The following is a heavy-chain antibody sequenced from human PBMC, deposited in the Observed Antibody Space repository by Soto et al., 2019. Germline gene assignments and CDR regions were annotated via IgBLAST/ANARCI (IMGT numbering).Heavy chain of an antibody. V-gene: IGHV3-21*06. CDR1: GFTLSSYS. CDR3: ARHPGTTGHYGMDV. CDR2: ISSTSSYI. D-gene: IGHD1-1*01. Sequence: EVQLVESGGGLVKPGGSLRLSCAASGFTLSSYSINWVRQAPGKGLEWVSSISSTSSYIDYADSVKGRFTISRDNAKNSLYLQTNSLRAEDTAVYYCARHPGTTGHYGMDVWGPGTTVTVSS. J-gene: IGHJ6*02.